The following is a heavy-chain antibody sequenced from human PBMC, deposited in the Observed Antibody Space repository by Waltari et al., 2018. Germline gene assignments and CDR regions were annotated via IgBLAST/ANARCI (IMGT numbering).Heavy chain of an antibody. CDR3: ARGCGGYDYVWGSYRLCNFFDY. V-gene: IGHV4-34*01. CDR1: GGSFSGYY. Sequence: QVQLQQWGAGLLKPSKTLSLTCAVYGGSFSGYYWSWIRQPPGQGLAWIGEINHSGSTNYNPSLKSRVTISVDTSKNQFSLKLSSVTAADTAVYYCARGCGGYDYVWGSYRLCNFFDYWGQGTLVTVSS. J-gene: IGHJ4*02. CDR2: INHSGST. D-gene: IGHD3-16*02.